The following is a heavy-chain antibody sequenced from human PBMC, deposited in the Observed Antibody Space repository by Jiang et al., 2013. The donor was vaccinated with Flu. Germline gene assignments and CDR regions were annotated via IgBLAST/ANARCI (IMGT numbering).Heavy chain of an antibody. D-gene: IGHD2-21*01. CDR1: GDSIKNIAYY. J-gene: IGHJ3*02. Sequence: GSGLVKPSETLSLTCTVSGDSIKNIAYYWGWIRRPPGKRLEWMGSMFYSGNTYYSPSLKDRVSISVDTSKNQFSLRLSSVTAADTAVYFCARSKVIIVGGGNPSEMSFDIWGRRGQWSPSPQ. CDR2: MFYSGNT. CDR3: ARSKVIIVGGGNPSEMSFDI. V-gene: IGHV4-39*01.